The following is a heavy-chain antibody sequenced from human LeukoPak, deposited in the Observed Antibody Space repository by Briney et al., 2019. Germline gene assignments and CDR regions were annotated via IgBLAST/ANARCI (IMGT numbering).Heavy chain of an antibody. J-gene: IGHJ1*01. Sequence: PSETLSLTCTVSGGSFSGYYWSWIRQPPGKGLEWIGEINHSGSTNYNPSLKSRVTISVDTSKNQFSLKLSSVTAADTAVYYCARMGYCSSTSCYRNAAEYFQHWGQGTLVTVSS. V-gene: IGHV4-34*01. CDR3: ARMGYCSSTSCYRNAAEYFQH. D-gene: IGHD2-2*02. CDR2: INHSGST. CDR1: GGSFSGYY.